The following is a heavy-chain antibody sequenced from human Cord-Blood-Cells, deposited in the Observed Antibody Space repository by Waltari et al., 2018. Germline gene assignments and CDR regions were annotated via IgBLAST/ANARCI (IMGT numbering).Heavy chain of an antibody. CDR1: GFTFRRYY. J-gene: IGHJ4*02. CDR2: ISSSCRTI. CDR3: ARYKYYGSGSYYIGTGYYFDY. V-gene: IGHV3-48*03. D-gene: IGHD3-10*01. Sequence: EVQLVESGGGLVQPGGSLRLSCAASGFTFRRYYMNWVRHAHGNGAAWVSYISSSCRTIYYADSVKGRFTISRDNAKNSLYLQMNSLRAEDTAVYYCARYKYYGSGSYYIGTGYYFDYWGQGTLVTVSS.